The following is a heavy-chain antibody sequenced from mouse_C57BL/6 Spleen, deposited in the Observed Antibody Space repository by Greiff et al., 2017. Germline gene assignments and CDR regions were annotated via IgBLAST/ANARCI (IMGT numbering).Heavy chain of an antibody. Sequence: VQLQQSGAELVKPGASVKLSCKASGYTFTSYWMHWVKQRPGQGLEWIGMIHPNSGSTNYNEKFKSKATLTVDKSSSTAYMQLSSLTSEDSAVYYCARCMQETDYYCSSGWYFDVWGTGTTVTVSS. D-gene: IGHD1-1*01. CDR1: GYTFTSYW. J-gene: IGHJ1*03. CDR3: ARCMQETDYYCSSGWYFDV. CDR2: IHPNSGST. V-gene: IGHV1-64*01.